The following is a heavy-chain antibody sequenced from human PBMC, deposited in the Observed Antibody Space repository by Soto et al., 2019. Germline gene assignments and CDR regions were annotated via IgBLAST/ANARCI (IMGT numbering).Heavy chain of an antibody. CDR2: IWYDGSNK. CDR1: GFAFRSYV. Sequence: GSLRLSCAAAGFAFRSYVMNWVSKAAGKGLEWVAIIWYDGSNKYYADSVKGRFTISRDNSKKMMYLQMNSLRAEDTAVYYCAKAGGRNYVDAFDIWGQGT. J-gene: IGHJ3*02. D-gene: IGHD3-16*01. CDR3: AKAGGRNYVDAFDI. V-gene: IGHV3-33*06.